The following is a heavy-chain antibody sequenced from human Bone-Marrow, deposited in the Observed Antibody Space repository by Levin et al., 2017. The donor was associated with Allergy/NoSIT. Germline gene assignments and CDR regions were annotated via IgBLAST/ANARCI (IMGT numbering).Heavy chain of an antibody. V-gene: IGHV3-15*07. CDR3: STVRYCTSGVCYARYYYYYGMDV. D-gene: IGHD2-8*01. J-gene: IGHJ6*02. CDR1: GFTLNNAW. Sequence: GESLKISCAVSGFTLNNAWINWVRQAPGKGLEWVGRFKGKTDGGTTDYTAPVKGRFTISRDDSKNMLYLQMNSLKTEDTAVYYCSTVRYCTSGVCYARYYYYYGMDVWGQGTTVTVSS. CDR2: FKGKTDGGTT.